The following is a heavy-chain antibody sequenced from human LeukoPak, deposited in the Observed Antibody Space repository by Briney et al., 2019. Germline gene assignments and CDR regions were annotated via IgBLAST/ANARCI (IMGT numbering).Heavy chain of an antibody. Sequence: SQTLSLTCAISGDSVSSNSAAWNWIRQSPSRGLEWLGRTYYRSKWYNDYAVSVKSRITINPDTSKNQFSLQLSSVTPEDTAVYYCARGSCSSTSCYGLFDYWGQGTLVTVSS. CDR2: TYYRSKWYN. CDR3: ARGSCSSTSCYGLFDY. V-gene: IGHV6-1*01. J-gene: IGHJ4*02. D-gene: IGHD2-2*01. CDR1: GDSVSSNSAA.